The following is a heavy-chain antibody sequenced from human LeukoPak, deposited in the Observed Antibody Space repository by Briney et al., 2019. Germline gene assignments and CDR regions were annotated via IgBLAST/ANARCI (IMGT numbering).Heavy chain of an antibody. J-gene: IGHJ4*02. CDR3: AKYGNSGWVIDN. CDR2: IYYTGGT. CDR1: GGSIASNY. D-gene: IGHD6-19*01. V-gene: IGHV4-59*08. Sequence: PSETLSLTCTVSGGSIASNYWTWIRQPPGKGLDYIGYIYYTGGTNYNPSLKSRVTISVDTSKNQFSLKLTSVTAADTAVYFCAKYGNSGWVIDNWGQGTLVTVSS.